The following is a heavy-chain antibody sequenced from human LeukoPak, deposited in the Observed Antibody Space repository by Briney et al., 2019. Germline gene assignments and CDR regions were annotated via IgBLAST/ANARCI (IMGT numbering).Heavy chain of an antibody. CDR2: INPNNGGT. J-gene: IGHJ4*02. Sequence: ASVKVSCKASGYTFTGYYMHWMRQAPGQGLEWMGWINPNNGGTNYAQKFQGRVTMTRDTSISTAYMELSRLRSDDTAVYYCAPSNSWHYYFDYWGQGTLVTVSS. CDR3: APSNSWHYYFDY. V-gene: IGHV1-2*02. D-gene: IGHD6-13*01. CDR1: GYTFTGYY.